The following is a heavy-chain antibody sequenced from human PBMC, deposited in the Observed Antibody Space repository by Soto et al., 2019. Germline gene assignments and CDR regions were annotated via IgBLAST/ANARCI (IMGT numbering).Heavy chain of an antibody. Sequence: GESLKISCKGSGYSFAGYWITWVRQKPGKGLEWMGRIDPSDSQTYYSPSFRGHVTISVTKSITTVFLQWSSLRASDTAMYYCACTPSRRPGRSKRWLQLDYWGQGTLVTVSS. CDR2: IDPSDSQT. V-gene: IGHV5-10-1*01. J-gene: IGHJ4*02. CDR1: GYSFAGYW. D-gene: IGHD5-12*01. CDR3: ACTPSRRPGRSKRWLQLDY.